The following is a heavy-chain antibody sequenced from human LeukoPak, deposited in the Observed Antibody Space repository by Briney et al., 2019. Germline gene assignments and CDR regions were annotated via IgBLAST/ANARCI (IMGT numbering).Heavy chain of an antibody. CDR3: AREVYGGNSKVYDY. V-gene: IGHV3-20*01. Sequence: GGSLRLSCAASGFTFDDYGMSWVRQAPGKGLEWVSGINWNGGSTGYADSVKGRFTISRDNAKNSLYLQMNSLRAEDTALYHCAREVYGGNSKVYDYWGQGTLVTVSS. J-gene: IGHJ4*02. CDR1: GFTFDDYG. CDR2: INWNGGST. D-gene: IGHD4-23*01.